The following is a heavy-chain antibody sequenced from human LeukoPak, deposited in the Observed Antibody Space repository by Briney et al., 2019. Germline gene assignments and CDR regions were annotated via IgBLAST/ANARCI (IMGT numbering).Heavy chain of an antibody. V-gene: IGHV4-34*01. CDR1: GGSFSGYY. Sequence: ASETLSLTCAVYGGSFSGYYWSWIRQPPGKGLEWIGEINHSGSTNYNPSLKSRVTISVDTSKNQFSLKLSSVTAADTAVYYCARARITMIVVVNYFDYWGQGTLATVSS. J-gene: IGHJ4*02. CDR2: INHSGST. CDR3: ARARITMIVVVNYFDY. D-gene: IGHD3-22*01.